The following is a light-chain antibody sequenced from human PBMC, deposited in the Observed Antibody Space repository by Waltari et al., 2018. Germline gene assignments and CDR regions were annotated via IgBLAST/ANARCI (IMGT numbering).Light chain of an antibody. J-gene: IGKJ3*01. Sequence: GRGMQDIRNWLAWYQQKPGKAPNLLIYATSSLQTGVPSRFSGSGSGTEFTLTISSLQPEDFATYYCQQANSFPITFGPGTKVDIK. V-gene: IGKV1-12*01. CDR2: ATS. CDR3: QQANSFPIT. CDR1: QDIRNW.